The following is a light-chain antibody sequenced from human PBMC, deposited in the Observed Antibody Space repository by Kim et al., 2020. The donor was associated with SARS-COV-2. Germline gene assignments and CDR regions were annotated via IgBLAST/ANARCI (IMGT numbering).Light chain of an antibody. V-gene: IGLV4-69*01. CDR2: LNSAGSH. Sequence: QLVLTQSPSASASLGASVKLTCTLSSGHSSYAIAWHQQQPEKGPRYLMKLNSAGSHRKGDGIPDRFSGSSSGAERYLTISSLQSEDEADYYCQTWGTGIPVVFGGGTQLTVL. CDR3: QTWGTGIPVV. CDR1: SGHSSYA. J-gene: IGLJ2*01.